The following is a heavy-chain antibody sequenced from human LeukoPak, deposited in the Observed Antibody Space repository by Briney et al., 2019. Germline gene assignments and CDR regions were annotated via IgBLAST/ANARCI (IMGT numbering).Heavy chain of an antibody. D-gene: IGHD4-17*01. Sequence: SETLSLTCAVYGGSFSGYYWSWIRQPPGRGLEWIGEINHSGSTNYNPSLKSRVTISVDTSKNQFSLKLSSVTAADTAVYYCARGDYGDPKLDYWGQGTLVTVSS. CDR1: GGSFSGYY. CDR2: INHSGST. V-gene: IGHV4-34*01. CDR3: ARGDYGDPKLDY. J-gene: IGHJ4*02.